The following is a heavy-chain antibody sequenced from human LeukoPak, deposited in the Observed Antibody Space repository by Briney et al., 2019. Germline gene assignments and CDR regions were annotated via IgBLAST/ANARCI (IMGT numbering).Heavy chain of an antibody. V-gene: IGHV3-30*02. CDR2: ILYDGSNK. CDR3: AKDEGWELLNFDY. J-gene: IGHJ4*02. Sequence: PGGSLRLSCAASGFTFSSYGMHWVRPAPGNGLEWVAFILYDGSNKYYVDPVKGRFTISRVNSKNMLYLHMSSLRAEGPAVLYCAKDEGWELLNFDYWGQGTLVTVSS. D-gene: IGHD1-26*01. CDR1: GFTFSSYG.